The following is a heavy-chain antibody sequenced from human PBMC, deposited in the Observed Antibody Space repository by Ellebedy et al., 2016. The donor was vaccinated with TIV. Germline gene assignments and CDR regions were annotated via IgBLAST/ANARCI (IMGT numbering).Heavy chain of an antibody. Sequence: GESLKISXAASGFTFSSYAMSWVRQAPGKGLEWVSAISGSGGSTYYADSVKGRFTISRDNSKNTLYLQMNSLRAEDTAVYYCAKVPFAAGNYYGMDVWGQGTTVTVSS. CDR1: GFTFSSYA. V-gene: IGHV3-23*01. CDR3: AKVPFAAGNYYGMDV. D-gene: IGHD6-13*01. J-gene: IGHJ6*02. CDR2: ISGSGGST.